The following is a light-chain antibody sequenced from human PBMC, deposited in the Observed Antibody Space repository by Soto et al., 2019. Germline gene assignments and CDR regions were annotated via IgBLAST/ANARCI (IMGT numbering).Light chain of an antibody. CDR1: SSDVGNYKY. CDR3: LSYTASSTFV. V-gene: IGLV2-14*01. Sequence: QSVLTQPASVSGSPGQSITISCTGTSSDVGNYKYVSWYQQHPGKAPKLMIYEVSNRPSGVSNRFSGSKSDNTASLTISGLQTEDEADYYCLSYTASSTFVFGTGTKVTVL. J-gene: IGLJ1*01. CDR2: EVS.